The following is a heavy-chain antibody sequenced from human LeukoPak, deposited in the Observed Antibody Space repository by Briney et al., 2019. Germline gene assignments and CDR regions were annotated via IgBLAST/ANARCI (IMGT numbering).Heavy chain of an antibody. V-gene: IGHV3-53*01. CDR1: GFTFSNHA. CDR2: IYSGGST. Sequence: GGSLRLSCAASGFTFSNHAMAWVRQAPGKEPEWVSVIYSGGSTYYADSVKGRFTISRDNSKNTLYLQMNSLRAEDTAVYYCARDSSSSAFDYWGQGTLVTVSS. D-gene: IGHD6-13*01. CDR3: ARDSSSSAFDY. J-gene: IGHJ4*02.